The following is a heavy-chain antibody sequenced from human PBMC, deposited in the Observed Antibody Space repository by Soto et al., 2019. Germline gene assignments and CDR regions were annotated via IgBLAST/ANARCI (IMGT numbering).Heavy chain of an antibody. V-gene: IGHV3-30*18. CDR2: ISYDGSNK. J-gene: IGHJ4*02. CDR1: GFTFSSYG. D-gene: IGHD6-6*01. CDR3: AQDRATEQLGMATFDY. Sequence: QVQLVESGGGVVQPGRSLRLSCAASGFTFSSYGMHWVRQAPGKGLEWLAVISYDGSNKYYADSVKGRFTISRDNSKTTLYQEMNSLRAEDTAVYYCAQDRATEQLGMATFDYWGQGNLGNVSS.